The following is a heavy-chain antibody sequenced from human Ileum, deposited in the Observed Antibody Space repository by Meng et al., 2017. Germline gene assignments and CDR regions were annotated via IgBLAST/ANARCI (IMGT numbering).Heavy chain of an antibody. CDR1: GFTFSGPY. CDR2: ISSSGSDI. D-gene: IGHD5-24*01. CDR3: VRGTRDGGSC. J-gene: IGHJ4*02. V-gene: IGHV3-11*04. Sequence: GGSLRLSCAASGFTFSGPYMSWIRQAPGKGLEWLSYISSSGSDIKYADSVKGRFTISRDNAKNSLYLQMDSLRGEDTAVYYCVRGTRDGGSCWGQGTLVTVSS.